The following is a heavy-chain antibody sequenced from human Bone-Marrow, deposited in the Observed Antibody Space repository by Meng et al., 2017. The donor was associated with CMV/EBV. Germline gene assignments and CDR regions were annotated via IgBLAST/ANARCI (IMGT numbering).Heavy chain of an antibody. CDR3: AREAGVLRFLEWLGIDYYYYGMDV. CDR2: MNPNSGNT. J-gene: IGHJ6*02. V-gene: IGHV1-8*01. D-gene: IGHD3-3*01. Sequence: INWVRQDTGQGLEWMGWMNPNSGNTGYAQKFQGRVTMTRNTSISTAYMELSSLRSEDTAVYYCAREAGVLRFLEWLGIDYYYYGMDVWGQGTTVTVSS.